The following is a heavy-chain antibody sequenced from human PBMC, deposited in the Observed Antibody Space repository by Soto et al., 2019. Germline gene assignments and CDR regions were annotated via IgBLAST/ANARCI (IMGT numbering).Heavy chain of an antibody. Sequence: TGGSLRLSCAAAGFTFSSYGMHWVRQAPGTGPEWVAVMSYDGSKYYADTVKGRFTISRDNSKNTLYLQINSLRPEDTAVYYCAKDFTPWFGDYFYYYYGMDVWGQGTTVTVSS. D-gene: IGHD4-17*01. V-gene: IGHV3-30*18. CDR1: GFTFSSYG. J-gene: IGHJ6*02. CDR3: AKDFTPWFGDYFYYYYGMDV. CDR2: MSYDGSK.